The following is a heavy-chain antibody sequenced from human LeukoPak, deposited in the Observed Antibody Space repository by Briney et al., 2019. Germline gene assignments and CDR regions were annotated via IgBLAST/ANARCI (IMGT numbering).Heavy chain of an antibody. J-gene: IGHJ3*02. CDR1: GGSISSSSYY. CDR2: IYYSGST. V-gene: IGHV4-39*01. Sequence: PSETLSLTCTVSGGSISSSSYYWGWLRQPPGTGREWIGSIYYSGSTYYNPSLKSRVTISVDTSKNQFSLKLSSVTAADTAVYYCARLLIAGATGGSAFDIWGQGTMVTVSS. CDR3: ARLLIAGATGGSAFDI. D-gene: IGHD1-26*01.